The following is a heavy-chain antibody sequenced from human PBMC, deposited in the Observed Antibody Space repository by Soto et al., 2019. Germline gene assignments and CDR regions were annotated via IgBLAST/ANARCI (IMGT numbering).Heavy chain of an antibody. J-gene: IGHJ4*02. V-gene: IGHV1-69*01. CDR3: ARGYYYDADLY. CDR2: IIPIFGTA. CDR1: GGSFNRHT. D-gene: IGHD3-22*01. Sequence: QVQLVQSGAEVRKPGSSVRVSCKASGGSFNRHTISWVRQAPGQGLEWMGGIIPIFGTANHAQKFQGRVTIIADESTSTAYMELSSLRSEDTAVYYCARGYYYDADLYWGQGTLGTVSS.